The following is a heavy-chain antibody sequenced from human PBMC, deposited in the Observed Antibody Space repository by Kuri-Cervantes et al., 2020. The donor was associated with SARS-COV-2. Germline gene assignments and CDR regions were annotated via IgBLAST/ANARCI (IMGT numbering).Heavy chain of an antibody. V-gene: IGHV3-11*06. CDR1: GFYFGDYY. D-gene: IGHD2-2*01. J-gene: IGHJ4*02. CDR2: ISSSGTYI. CDR3: AKAGDIVVVPAAYFDY. Sequence: GGSLRLSCAVSGFYFGDYYMSWIRQAPGKGLEWISFISSSGTYINYADSVKGRFTISRDGAKNSLYLQMHSLRADDTAVYYCAKAGDIVVVPAAYFDYWGQGTLVTVSS.